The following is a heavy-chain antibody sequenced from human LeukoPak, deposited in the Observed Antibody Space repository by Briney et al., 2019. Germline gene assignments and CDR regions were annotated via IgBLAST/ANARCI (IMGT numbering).Heavy chain of an antibody. J-gene: IGHJ4*02. Sequence: PGGSLRLSCAASGFTLSSYGMHWVRQAPGKGLEWVAFIRYDGTNKYYADSVKGRFTISRDNSKNTLYLQMNSLRAEDTALYYCASNYITMITKDYWGQGTLVTVSS. CDR1: GFTLSSYG. D-gene: IGHD3-22*01. CDR3: ASNYITMITKDY. V-gene: IGHV3-30*02. CDR2: IRYDGTNK.